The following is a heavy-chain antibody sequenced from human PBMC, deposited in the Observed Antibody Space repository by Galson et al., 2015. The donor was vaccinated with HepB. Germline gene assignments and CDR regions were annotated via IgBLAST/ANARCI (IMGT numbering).Heavy chain of an antibody. CDR2: INPKSGDT. Sequence: SVKVSCKASGYTFTGYYTHWVRQAPGQGLEWMGWINPKSGDTNYAQRFQGRVTLTRDTSFNTAYMELSRLRSDDTAVYYCARVFPGDGSWGRYWGQGTLVTVSS. D-gene: IGHD3-10*01. CDR1: GYTFTGYY. CDR3: ARVFPGDGSWGRY. V-gene: IGHV1-2*02. J-gene: IGHJ4*02.